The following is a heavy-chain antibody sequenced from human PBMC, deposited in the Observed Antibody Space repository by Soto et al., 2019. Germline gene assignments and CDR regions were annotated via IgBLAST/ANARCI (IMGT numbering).Heavy chain of an antibody. CDR3: ARDTLPYSSSWYRASEYFQH. J-gene: IGHJ1*01. Sequence: ASVKVSCKASGYTFTSYGISWVRQATRQGLEWMGWISAYNGNTNYAQKLQGRVTMTTDTSTSTAYMELRSLRSDDTAVYYCARDTLPYSSSWYRASEYFQHWGQGTLVTVSS. CDR1: GYTFTSYG. V-gene: IGHV1-18*01. D-gene: IGHD6-13*01. CDR2: ISAYNGNT.